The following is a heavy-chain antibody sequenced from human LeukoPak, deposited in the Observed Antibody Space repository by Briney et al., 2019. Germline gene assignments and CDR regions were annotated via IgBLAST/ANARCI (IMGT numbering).Heavy chain of an antibody. CDR2: IIPILGIA. Sequence: ASVKVSCKASGGTFSSYAISWVRQAPGQGLEWMGRIIPILGIANYAQKFQGRVTITADKSTSTAYMELSSLRSEDTAVYYCARNTVLRFLEWLLYGAFDIWGQGTMVTASS. CDR3: ARNTVLRFLEWLLYGAFDI. J-gene: IGHJ3*02. D-gene: IGHD3-3*01. V-gene: IGHV1-69*04. CDR1: GGTFSSYA.